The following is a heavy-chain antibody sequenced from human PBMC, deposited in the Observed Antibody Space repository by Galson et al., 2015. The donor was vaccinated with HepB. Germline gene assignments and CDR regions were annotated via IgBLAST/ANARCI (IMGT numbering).Heavy chain of an antibody. CDR3: AKYMGGSSFDYFDF. Sequence: SLRLSCAASGFTFSIFAMSWVRPAPGKGLEWVASISGAGGVIYYADSVKGRFIISRDNSKNTLYLQMNSLRADDTALYFCAKYMGGSSFDYFDFWGQGTLVTVSS. V-gene: IGHV3-23*01. D-gene: IGHD1-26*01. J-gene: IGHJ4*02. CDR1: GFTFSIFA. CDR2: ISGAGGVI.